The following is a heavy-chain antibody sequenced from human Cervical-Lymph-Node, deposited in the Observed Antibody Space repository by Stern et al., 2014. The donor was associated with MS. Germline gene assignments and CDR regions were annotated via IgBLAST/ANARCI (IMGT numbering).Heavy chain of an antibody. D-gene: IGHD5-24*01. Sequence: VQLVQSGAEVKKPGASVKVSCKASGYTFTSYDINWVRQATRPGLEWMGWMNPNSGNTGYAQKFQGRVTMTRNTSISTAYMELSSLRSEDTAVYYCAKEKAIAVTFDIWGQGTMVTVSS. V-gene: IGHV1-8*01. CDR2: MNPNSGNT. CDR3: AKEKAIAVTFDI. CDR1: GYTFTSYD. J-gene: IGHJ3*02.